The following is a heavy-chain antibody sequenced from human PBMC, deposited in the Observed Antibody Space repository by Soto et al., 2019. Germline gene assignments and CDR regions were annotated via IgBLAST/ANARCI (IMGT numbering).Heavy chain of an antibody. CDR1: GGSISSSSYY. D-gene: IGHD6-6*01. J-gene: IGHJ3*02. V-gene: IGHV4-39*01. Sequence: SETLSLTYTVSGGSISSSSYYWGWIRQPPGKGLEWIGSIYYSGSTYYNPSLKSRVTISVDTSKNQFSLKLSSVTAADTAVYYCARHWAIPRPPDAFDIWGQGTMVTVSS. CDR3: ARHWAIPRPPDAFDI. CDR2: IYYSGST.